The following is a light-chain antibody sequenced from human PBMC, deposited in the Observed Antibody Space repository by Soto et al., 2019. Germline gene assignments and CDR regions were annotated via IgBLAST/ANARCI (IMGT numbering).Light chain of an antibody. CDR3: GTWDSTLSGV. V-gene: IGLV2-8*01. Sequence: QSALTQPPSASGSPGQSVTISCTGTSSDVGGYNYVSWYQQHPGKAPKLMIYEVSKRPSGVPDRFSGSKSGNTASLTVSGLQAEDEADYYCGTWDSTLSGVFGTGTKVTVL. J-gene: IGLJ1*01. CDR1: SSDVGGYNY. CDR2: EVS.